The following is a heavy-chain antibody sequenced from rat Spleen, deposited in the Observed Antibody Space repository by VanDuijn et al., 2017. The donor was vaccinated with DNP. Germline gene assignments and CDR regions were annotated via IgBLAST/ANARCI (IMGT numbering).Heavy chain of an antibody. CDR1: GFIFSNYG. V-gene: IGHV5-19*01. CDR3: ATSGYGYDGYPFAY. D-gene: IGHD1-12*03. CDR2: ISPSGGDT. Sequence: EVQLVESGGGLVQPGRSLKLSCAVSGFIFSNYGMHWIRQAPTQGLEWVGSISPSGGDTYYRDSVKGRFTISRDNAKSTLYLQMDSLKSEDTATYYCATSGYGYDGYPFAYWGHGTLVTVSS. J-gene: IGHJ3*01.